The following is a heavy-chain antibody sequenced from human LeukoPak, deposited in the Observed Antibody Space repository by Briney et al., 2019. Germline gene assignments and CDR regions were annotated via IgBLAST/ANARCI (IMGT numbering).Heavy chain of an antibody. CDR3: ARVESVVTAIPDYYYGMDV. CDR1: GYIFTSFG. J-gene: IGHJ6*02. V-gene: IGHV1-18*01. Sequence: ASVKVSFKASGYIFTSFGVTWVRQAPGQGLEWMGWISAYNGYTNYIQKLQGRVSMTTDTSTSTAYMELRSLRSDDTAVYYCARVESVVTAIPDYYYGMDVWGQGTAVTVSS. D-gene: IGHD2-21*02. CDR2: ISAYNGYT.